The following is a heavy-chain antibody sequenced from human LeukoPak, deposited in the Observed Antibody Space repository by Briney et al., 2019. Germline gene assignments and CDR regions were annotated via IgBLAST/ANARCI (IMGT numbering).Heavy chain of an antibody. D-gene: IGHD3-10*01. CDR1: GGSISSGSYY. Sequence: PSETLSLTCTVSGGSISSGSYYWSWIRQPAGKGLEWIGRIYTSGSTNYNPSLKSRVTISVDTSKNQFSLKLSSVTAADTAVYYCARGSGYGSGSSLDYWGQGTLVTVSS. J-gene: IGHJ4*02. V-gene: IGHV4-61*02. CDR2: IYTSGST. CDR3: ARGSGYGSGSSLDY.